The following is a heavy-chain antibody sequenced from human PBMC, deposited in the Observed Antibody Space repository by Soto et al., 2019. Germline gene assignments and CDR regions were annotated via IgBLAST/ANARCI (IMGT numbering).Heavy chain of an antibody. CDR2: IYHSGST. D-gene: IGHD5-18*01. CDR1: GDSISSRSYY. Sequence: SETLSLTCTVTGDSISSRSYYWGWIRHPPGKGLEWIGNIYHSGSTNNNPSLKSRVPISVDKSKNQFSLKLSSVTAADTAVYYCARVRDTAMVRWFDPWGQGTLVTVPQ. CDR3: ARVRDTAMVRWFDP. J-gene: IGHJ5*02. V-gene: IGHV4-61*05.